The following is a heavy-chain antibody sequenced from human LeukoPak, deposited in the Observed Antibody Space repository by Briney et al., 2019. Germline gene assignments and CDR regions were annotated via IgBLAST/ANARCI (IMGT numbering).Heavy chain of an antibody. CDR2: ISNSGST. CDR3: GRDALVGYFSYYYMDV. CDR1: GGAITSHY. V-gene: IGHV4-59*11. Sequence: SETLSLTCTVSGGAITSHYWTWLRQSPVKGLDWIGDISNSGSTSYNPSLKSRVTISIDTSKNQFSLKLSSVTAADTAVYYCGRDALVGYFSYYYMDVWGKGTTVTVSS. D-gene: IGHD2-15*01. J-gene: IGHJ6*03.